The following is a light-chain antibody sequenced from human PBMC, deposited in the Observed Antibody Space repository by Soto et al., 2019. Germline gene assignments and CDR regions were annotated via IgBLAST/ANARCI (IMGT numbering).Light chain of an antibody. Sequence: EIVMTQSPATLSVSPEERGTLSCTASQSVSTNLAWYQHKPGQAPRLLIHGASTRAAGVPARFSGSGSGTEFTLTISSLQSEDFAVYYCKQYNFWPPSTFGQGTKLEMK. J-gene: IGKJ2*01. CDR3: KQYNFWPPST. V-gene: IGKV3-15*01. CDR2: GAS. CDR1: QSVSTN.